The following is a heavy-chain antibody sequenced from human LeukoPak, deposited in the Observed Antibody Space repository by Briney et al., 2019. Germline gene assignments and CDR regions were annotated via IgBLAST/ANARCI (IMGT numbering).Heavy chain of an antibody. Sequence: HGESLKISCKGSGYGFANTWIAWVRQMPGKGLEWMGNIYPSDSDTKYSPSFKGQVIMSVDRSINTAYLQWSSLKASDTAMHYCVRLNMVRRLIINFLDYWGQGTLVTVSS. J-gene: IGHJ4*02. V-gene: IGHV5-51*01. CDR3: VRLNMVRRLIINFLDY. D-gene: IGHD3-10*01. CDR1: GYGFANTW. CDR2: IYPSDSDT.